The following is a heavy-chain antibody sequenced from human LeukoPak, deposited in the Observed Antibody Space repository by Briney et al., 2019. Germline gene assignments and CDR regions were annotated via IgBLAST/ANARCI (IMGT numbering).Heavy chain of an antibody. Sequence: GGSLRLSCAASGFTFSSYAMSWVRQAPGKGLEWVSAISGSGGSTYYADSVKGRFTISRDNSKNTLYLQMNSLRAEDTAVYYCAKDRCRGGSCYSGFDYWGQGTLVTVSS. D-gene: IGHD2-15*01. J-gene: IGHJ4*02. CDR2: ISGSGGST. CDR3: AKDRCRGGSCYSGFDY. V-gene: IGHV3-23*01. CDR1: GFTFSSYA.